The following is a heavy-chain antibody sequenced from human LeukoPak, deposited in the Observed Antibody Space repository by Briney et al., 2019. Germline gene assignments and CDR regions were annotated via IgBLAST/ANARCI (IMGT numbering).Heavy chain of an antibody. J-gene: IGHJ4*02. V-gene: IGHV3-9*03. CDR2: ISWNSGSI. CDR1: GFTFDDYA. Sequence: PGGSLRLSCAASGFTFDDYAMHWVRQAPGKGLEWVSGISWNSGSIGYADSVKGRFTISRDNAKNSLYLQMKSLRAEDMALYYCAKDHYYDSSGHFDYWGQGTLVTVSS. D-gene: IGHD3-22*01. CDR3: AKDHYYDSSGHFDY.